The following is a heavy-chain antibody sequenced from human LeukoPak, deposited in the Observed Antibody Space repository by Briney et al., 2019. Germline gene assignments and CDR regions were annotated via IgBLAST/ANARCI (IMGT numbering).Heavy chain of an antibody. Sequence: ASVKVSCKASGYTFTGYYMHWVRQAPGQGLEWMGWINPNSGGTNYAQKFQGRVTMTRDTSISTAYMELSRLRSDDTAVYYCARDLGVVVITNEGAAFDIWGQGTMVTVSS. CDR2: INPNSGGT. D-gene: IGHD3-22*01. J-gene: IGHJ3*02. CDR3: ARDLGVVVITNEGAAFDI. CDR1: GYTFTGYY. V-gene: IGHV1-2*02.